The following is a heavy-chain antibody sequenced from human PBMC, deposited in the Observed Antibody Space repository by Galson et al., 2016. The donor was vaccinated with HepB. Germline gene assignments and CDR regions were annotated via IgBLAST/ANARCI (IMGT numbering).Heavy chain of an antibody. D-gene: IGHD6-6*01. J-gene: IGHJ6*04. V-gene: IGHV3-43*02. CDR3: ARARSSSSFLYYYYGMDV. CDR2: ISGDGGNT. Sequence: SLRLSCAASGFTFDDHGMHWVRQAPGKGLEWVALISGDGGNTYYADSVKGRFTISRVNRKNSLYLQMNSLRTEDTALYYCARARSSSSFLYYYYGMDVWGKGTTVTVSS. CDR1: GFTFDDHG.